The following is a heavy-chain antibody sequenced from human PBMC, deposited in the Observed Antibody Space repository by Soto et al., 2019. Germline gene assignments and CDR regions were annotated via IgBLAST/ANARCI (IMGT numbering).Heavy chain of an antibody. J-gene: IGHJ3*02. CDR2: ISWNSGSI. CDR3: VKGPTAYCSSPGCHAAFEI. Sequence: GVFLRLSCGASGFTSDDYAMHRVRQAPGKGLEWVSGISWNSGSIGYADSVKGRFTISRDNAKNSLYLQMNSLRADNTALYYCVKGPTAYCSSPGCHAAFEIRGQGTMVTVSS. D-gene: IGHD2-2*01. CDR1: GFTSDDYA. V-gene: IGHV3-9*01.